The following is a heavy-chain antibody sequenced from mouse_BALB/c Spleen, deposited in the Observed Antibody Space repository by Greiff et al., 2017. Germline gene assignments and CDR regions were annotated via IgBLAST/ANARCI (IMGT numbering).Heavy chain of an antibody. D-gene: IGHD2-1*01. J-gene: IGHJ3*01. CDR3: ARGEVTSFAY. CDR2: INPDSSTI. V-gene: IGHV4-1*02. CDR1: GFDFSRYW. Sequence: EVKLVESGGGLVQPGGSLKLSCAASGFDFSRYWMSWVRQAPGKGLEWIGEINPDSSTINYTPSLKDKFIISRDNAKNTLYLQMSKVRSEDTALYYCARGEVTSFAYWGQGTLVTVSA.